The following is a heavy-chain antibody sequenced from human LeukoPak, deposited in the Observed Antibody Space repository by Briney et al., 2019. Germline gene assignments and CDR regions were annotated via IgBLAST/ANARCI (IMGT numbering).Heavy chain of an antibody. J-gene: IGHJ6*02. CDR2: IYYSGST. Sequence: SETLSLTCTVSGGSISSGGYYWSWIRQHPGKGLEWIGYIYYSGSTYYNPSLKSRVTISVDTSKNQFSLKLSSVTAADTAVYYCARVSGGNEYYYGTDVWGQGTTVTVSS. CDR1: GGSISSGGYY. CDR3: ARVSGGNEYYYGTDV. D-gene: IGHD1-1*01. V-gene: IGHV4-31*03.